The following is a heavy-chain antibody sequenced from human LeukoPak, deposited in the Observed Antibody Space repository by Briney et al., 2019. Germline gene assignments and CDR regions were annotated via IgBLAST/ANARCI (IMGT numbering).Heavy chain of an antibody. CDR2: FSSSSSYI. J-gene: IGHJ6*02. Sequence: PGGSLRLSCAASGFTFSSYSMNWVRQAPGKGLEWVSSFSSSSSYIYYADSVKGRFTISRDNAKNSLYLQMNSLRAEDTAVYYCARDRGGSGWSKDYYGMDVWGQGTTVTVSS. CDR3: ARDRGGSGWSKDYYGMDV. CDR1: GFTFSSYS. D-gene: IGHD6-19*01. V-gene: IGHV3-21*01.